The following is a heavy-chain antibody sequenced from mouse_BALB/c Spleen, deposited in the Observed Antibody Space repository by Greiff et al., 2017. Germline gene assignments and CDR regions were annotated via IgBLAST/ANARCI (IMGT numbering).Heavy chain of an antibody. CDR3: ARGYYGHGGWYFDV. D-gene: IGHD1-2*01. J-gene: IGHJ1*01. V-gene: IGHV7-1*02. CDR1: GFTFSDFY. Sequence: DVQLVESGGGLVQPGGSLRLSCATSGFTFSDFYMEWVRQPPGKRLEWIAASRNKANDYTTEYSASVKGRFIVSRDTSQSILYLQMNALRAEDTAIYYCARGYYGHGGWYFDVWGAGTTVTVSS. CDR2: SRNKANDYTT.